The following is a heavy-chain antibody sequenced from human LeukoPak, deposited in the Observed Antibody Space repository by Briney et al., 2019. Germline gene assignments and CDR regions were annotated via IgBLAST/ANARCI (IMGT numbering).Heavy chain of an antibody. CDR3: AKGASSSWYTGYYYYMDV. V-gene: IGHV3-23*01. Sequence: GGSLRLSCAASGFTFSSYAMSWVRQAPGKGLEWVSAISGSGGSTYYADSVKGRFTISRDNSKNTLYLQMNSLRAEDTAVYYSAKGASSSWYTGYYYYMDVWGKGTTVTVSS. J-gene: IGHJ6*03. D-gene: IGHD6-13*01. CDR2: ISGSGGST. CDR1: GFTFSSYA.